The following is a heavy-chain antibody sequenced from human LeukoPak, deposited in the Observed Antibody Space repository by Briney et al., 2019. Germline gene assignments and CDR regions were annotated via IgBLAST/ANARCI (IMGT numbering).Heavy chain of an antibody. D-gene: IGHD2-21*01. CDR1: GFTFSSYA. CDR2: ISGSGGST. V-gene: IGHV3-23*01. J-gene: IGHJ1*01. CDR3: ASSPYCGGDCYSRGYFQH. Sequence: GGSLRLSCAASGFTFSSYAMSWVRQAPGKGLEWVSAISGSGGSTYYADSVKGRFTISRDNAKNSLYLQMNSLRAEDTAVYYCASSPYCGGDCYSRGYFQHWGQGTLVTVSS.